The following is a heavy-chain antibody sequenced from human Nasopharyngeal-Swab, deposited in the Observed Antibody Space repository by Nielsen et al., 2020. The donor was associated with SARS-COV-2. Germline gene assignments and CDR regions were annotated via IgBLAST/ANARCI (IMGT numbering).Heavy chain of an antibody. D-gene: IGHD3-10*01. CDR2: MNPNSGNT. CDR1: GYTFTRYD. Sequence: ASVKAACKASGYTFTRYDSNGVRQATGQGLEWMGWMNPNSGNTGYAQKFQGRVTMTRNTSISTAYMELSSLRSEDTAVYYCARGRGGWFGELFDYWGQGTLVTVSS. J-gene: IGHJ4*02. CDR3: ARGRGGWFGELFDY. V-gene: IGHV1-8*01.